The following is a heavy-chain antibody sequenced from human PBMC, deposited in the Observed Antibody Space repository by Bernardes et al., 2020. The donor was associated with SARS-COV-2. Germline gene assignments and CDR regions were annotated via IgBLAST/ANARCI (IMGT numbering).Heavy chain of an antibody. J-gene: IGHJ5*02. Sequence: TLSLTCIVSGGSISSDFYYWAWIRQPPGKGLEWLGSIFYSGSTHYNPSLKSRVTISVDTSKNQFSLKLSSVTAADTAVYHCARQDFIAAAGTRWFDPWGQGTLVTVSS. CDR1: GGSISSDFYY. D-gene: IGHD6-13*01. CDR3: ARQDFIAAAGTRWFDP. V-gene: IGHV4-39*01. CDR2: IFYSGST.